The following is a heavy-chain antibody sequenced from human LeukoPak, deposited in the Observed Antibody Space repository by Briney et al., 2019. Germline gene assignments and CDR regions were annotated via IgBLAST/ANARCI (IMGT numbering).Heavy chain of an antibody. Sequence: SETLSCTSTVSGGSVTSYYWNWVPHRPGRGREWIVCLYYSGGTNYTPSLESRVTISLDTAKNQFSLKLSPVTAKDTAVYYYATTGATSPYRASWFKIEYWGQGTLVTVSS. J-gene: IGHJ4*02. CDR3: ATTGATSPYRASWFKIEY. CDR1: GGSVTSYY. V-gene: IGHV4-59*08. D-gene: IGHD6-13*01. CDR2: LYYSGGT.